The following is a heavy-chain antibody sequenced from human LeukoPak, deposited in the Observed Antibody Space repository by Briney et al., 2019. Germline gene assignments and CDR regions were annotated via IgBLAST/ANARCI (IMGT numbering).Heavy chain of an antibody. CDR1: GFTFDDYA. J-gene: IGHJ4*02. CDR3: AKEGGGGKFYFDY. CDR2: ISWNSGAI. D-gene: IGHD3-16*01. Sequence: GGSLRLSCAASGFTFDDYAMHWVRQTPGKGLECVSGISWNSGAIGYADSVKGRFTISRDNAKNSLYLQMNSLRPEDMALYYCAKEGGGGKFYFDYWGQGTLVTVSS. V-gene: IGHV3-9*03.